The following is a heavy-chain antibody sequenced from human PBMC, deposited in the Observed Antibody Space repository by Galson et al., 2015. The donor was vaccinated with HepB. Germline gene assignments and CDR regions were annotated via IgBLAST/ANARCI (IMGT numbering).Heavy chain of an antibody. V-gene: IGHV1-69*13. Sequence: SVKVSCKASGGTFSSYAISWVRQAPGQGLEWMGGIIPIFGTANYARKFQGRVTITADESTSTAYMELSSLRSEDTAVYYCARPYSSGWYGDAFDIWGQGTMVTVSS. CDR1: GGTFSSYA. CDR2: IIPIFGTA. J-gene: IGHJ3*02. D-gene: IGHD6-19*01. CDR3: ARPYSSGWYGDAFDI.